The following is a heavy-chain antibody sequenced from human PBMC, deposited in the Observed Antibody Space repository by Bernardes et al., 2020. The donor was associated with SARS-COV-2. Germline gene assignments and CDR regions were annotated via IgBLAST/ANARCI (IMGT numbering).Heavy chain of an antibody. J-gene: IGHJ4*02. D-gene: IGHD5-18*01. V-gene: IGHV3-23*01. Sequence: VGSLRLSCAASGFTFSSYAMSWVRQAPGKGLECVSVISGSGDSRYYADSVKGRFTISRDDSKNTLYLQMNSLRAEDTAVYYCAKEKMGQIWFRNFDYWGQRTLVTVSS. CDR1: GFTFSSYA. CDR2: ISGSGDSR. CDR3: AKEKMGQIWFRNFDY.